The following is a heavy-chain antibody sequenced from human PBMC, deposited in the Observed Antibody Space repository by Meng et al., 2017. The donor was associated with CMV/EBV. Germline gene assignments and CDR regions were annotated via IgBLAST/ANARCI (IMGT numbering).Heavy chain of an antibody. Sequence: QVTLGWAGAEVKNPGASRKVSCKASGYTFTSYGISWVRQAPGQGLEWMGWISAYNGNTNYAQKLQGRVTMTTDTSTSTAYMELRSLRSDDTAVYYCATDILTHFDYWGQGTLVTVSS. V-gene: IGHV1-18*01. CDR3: ATDILTHFDY. CDR2: ISAYNGNT. J-gene: IGHJ4*02. CDR1: GYTFTSYG. D-gene: IGHD3-9*01.